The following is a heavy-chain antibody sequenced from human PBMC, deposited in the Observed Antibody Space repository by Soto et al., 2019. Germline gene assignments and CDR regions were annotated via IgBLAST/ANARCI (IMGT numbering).Heavy chain of an antibody. Sequence: SETLFLTCTVSGGSVRSYDWSWIRQPPGKGLEWIGYIYYSGSTNYNPSLKSRVTISVDTSKNQFSLKLSSVTAADTAVYYCARQSPISYVWGSPRFGYYFDYWGQGTLVTVS. CDR3: ARQSPISYVWGSPRFGYYFDY. D-gene: IGHD3-16*01. V-gene: IGHV4-59*02. CDR2: IYYSGST. CDR1: GGSVRSYD. J-gene: IGHJ4*02.